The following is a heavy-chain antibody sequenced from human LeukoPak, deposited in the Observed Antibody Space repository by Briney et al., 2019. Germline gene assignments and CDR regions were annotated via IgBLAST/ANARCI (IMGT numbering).Heavy chain of an antibody. CDR3: ARHSVFSGYDY. Sequence: SETLSLTCTVSGASISITSYYWGWIRQSPGKGLEWIGNIYYSGSTYYDPSLKSRVTISVDTSKNQFSLNLSSVAAADTASYYCARHSVFSGYDYWGQRTLVTVSS. D-gene: IGHD5-12*01. V-gene: IGHV4-39*01. CDR2: IYYSGST. J-gene: IGHJ4*02. CDR1: GASISITSYY.